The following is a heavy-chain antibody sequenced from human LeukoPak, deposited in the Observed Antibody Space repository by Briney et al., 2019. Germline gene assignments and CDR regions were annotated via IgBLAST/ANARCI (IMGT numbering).Heavy chain of an antibody. Sequence: GGSLRLSCAASGFTFSSYAMHWVRQAPGKGLEWVAVISYDGSNKYYADSVKGRFTISRDNSKNTLYLQMNSLRAEDTAVYYCARESGGATPDYWGQGTLVTVSS. CDR1: GFTFSSYA. CDR2: ISYDGSNK. V-gene: IGHV3-30-3*01. CDR3: ARESGGATPDY. D-gene: IGHD1-26*01. J-gene: IGHJ4*02.